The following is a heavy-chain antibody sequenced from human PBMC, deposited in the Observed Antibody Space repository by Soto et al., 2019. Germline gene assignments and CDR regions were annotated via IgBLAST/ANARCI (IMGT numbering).Heavy chain of an antibody. D-gene: IGHD6-19*01. CDR1: GYSFTTYW. V-gene: IGHV5-51*01. Sequence: PGESLKISCKASGYSFTTYWIGWVRQMPGKGLAWMGIIWPGDSDTRYSPSFQGQVTISADKSIATTYLQWTSLRASDTAMYYCARLQAPGSSSGFDYWGQGTLVTVSS. CDR3: ARLQAPGSSSGFDY. J-gene: IGHJ4*02. CDR2: IWPGDSDT.